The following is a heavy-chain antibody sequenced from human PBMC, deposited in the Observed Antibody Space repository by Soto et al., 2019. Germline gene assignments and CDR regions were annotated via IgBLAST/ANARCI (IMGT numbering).Heavy chain of an antibody. CDR3: TRGGQLFAGNYFDY. D-gene: IGHD3-10*02. CDR2: ISNYNGDT. CDR1: GYTFTSYG. J-gene: IGHJ4*02. V-gene: IGHV1-18*01. Sequence: QVQLVQSGAEVKKPGASVKVSCKASGYTFTSYGISWVRQAPGQGLEWMGWISNYNGDTNYAQKLQGRGTMTTDTSTSTAYMELRSLKSDDTAAYYCTRGGQLFAGNYFDYWGQGTLVTVSS.